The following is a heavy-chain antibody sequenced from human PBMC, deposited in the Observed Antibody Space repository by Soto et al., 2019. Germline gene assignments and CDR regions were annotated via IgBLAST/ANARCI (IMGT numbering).Heavy chain of an antibody. D-gene: IGHD1-1*01. J-gene: IGHJ4*02. V-gene: IGHV4-59*08. CDR3: ASRYGYSFYY. CDR1: GGSISSYY. CDR2: IYYSGST. Sequence: QVQLQESGPGLVKPSETLSLTCTVSGGSISSYYWSWIRQPPGKGLEWIGYIYYSGSTNYNPSLKSRVTISVDTSKNQFSLKLSSVTAADTAVYYCASRYGYSFYYWGQGTLVTVSS.